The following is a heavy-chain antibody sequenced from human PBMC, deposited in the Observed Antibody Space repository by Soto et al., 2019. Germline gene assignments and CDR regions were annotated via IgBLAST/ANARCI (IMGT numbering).Heavy chain of an antibody. J-gene: IGHJ4*02. Sequence: GGSLRLSCAASGFTFSSYAMSWVRQAPGKGLEWVSYISSSSSTTYYADSVKGRFTISRDNAKNSLYLQMNSLRAEDTAVYYCARDLNDGLFDYWGQGTLVTVSS. CDR3: ARDLNDGLFDY. V-gene: IGHV3-48*01. CDR2: ISSSSSTT. D-gene: IGHD1-1*01. CDR1: GFTFSSYA.